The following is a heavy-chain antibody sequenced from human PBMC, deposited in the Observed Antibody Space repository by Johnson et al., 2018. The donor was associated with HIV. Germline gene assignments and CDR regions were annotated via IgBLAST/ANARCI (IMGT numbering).Heavy chain of an antibody. J-gene: IGHJ3*02. V-gene: IGHV3-66*01. CDR3: ARACRDGYTCDAFDI. CDR1: GFTVSSNY. D-gene: IGHD5-24*01. Sequence: VQLVESRGGLVQPGGSLRLSCAASGFTVSSNYMSWVRQAPGKGLEWVSVIFSGGSTYYADSVNGRFTISRDNSKNTLYLQMNSLRAEDTALYYCARACRDGYTCDAFDIWGQGTMVTVSS. CDR2: IFSGGST.